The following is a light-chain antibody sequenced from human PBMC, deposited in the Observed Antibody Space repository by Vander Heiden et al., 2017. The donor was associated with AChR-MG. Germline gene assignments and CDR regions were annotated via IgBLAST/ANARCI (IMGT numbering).Light chain of an antibody. CDR3: LLSYSGARQV. Sequence: QAVVTQEPSLTVSPGGTVTPTCGSSTGAVTSGHYPYWFQQKPGQAPRTLIYDTSNKHSWTPARFSGSLLGGKAALTLSGAQPEDEAEYYCLLSYSGARQVFGGGTKLTGL. J-gene: IGLJ2*01. V-gene: IGLV7-46*01. CDR2: DTS. CDR1: TGAVTSGHY.